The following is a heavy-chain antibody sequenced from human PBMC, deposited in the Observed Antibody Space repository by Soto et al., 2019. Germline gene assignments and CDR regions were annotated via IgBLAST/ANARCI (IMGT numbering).Heavy chain of an antibody. V-gene: IGHV3-7*03. J-gene: IGHJ4*02. CDR2: INADGSES. Sequence: EVQVVESGGDLVQPGGSLRLSCVVSGFTFRDYWMTWVCQAHVKGLEWVANINADGSESHYIDSVKGRFIISRDNAKNSLYLQLNSLRAEDTALYYCARDPERRFDYWGQGTLVTVSS. CDR1: GFTFRDYW. CDR3: ARDPERRFDY. D-gene: IGHD1-1*01.